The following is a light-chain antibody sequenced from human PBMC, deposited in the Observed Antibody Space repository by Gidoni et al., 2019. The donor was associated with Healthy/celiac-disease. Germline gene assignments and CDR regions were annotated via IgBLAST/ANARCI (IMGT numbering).Light chain of an antibody. CDR2: DAS. CDR3: QQRSNWPPMYT. V-gene: IGKV3-11*01. Sequence: EIVLTQSPATLSLSPVESATLSCSASQSVSSYLAWYQQNPGQAPRLLIYDASHRSTGIPARVSGSGSGTDFTLTISSLEPEDFAVYYCQQRSNWPPMYTFGQGTKLEIK. J-gene: IGKJ2*01. CDR1: QSVSSY.